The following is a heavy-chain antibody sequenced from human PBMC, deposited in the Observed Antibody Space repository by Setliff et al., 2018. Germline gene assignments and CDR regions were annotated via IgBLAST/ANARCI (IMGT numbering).Heavy chain of an antibody. Sequence: SETLSLTCAVYGGSFSTYFWSWIRQPPGKGLEWIGEISHSGSTNYNPSLKSRVTMSVDTSKNQFSLNLNSVTAADTALYYCARDPGFHSGTWCLGDWGQGIQGTVS. D-gene: IGHD2-8*01. V-gene: IGHV4-34*01. CDR1: GGSFSTYF. CDR2: ISHSGST. CDR3: ARDPGFHSGTWCLGD. J-gene: IGHJ4*02.